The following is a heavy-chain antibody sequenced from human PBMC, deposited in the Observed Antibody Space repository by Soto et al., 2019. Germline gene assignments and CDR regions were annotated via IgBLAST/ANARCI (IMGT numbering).Heavy chain of an antibody. CDR2: INPNGGVT. CDR1: GDSFTDYY. D-gene: IGHD5-12*01. CDR3: ARESGGATATLDYYYFYMDV. V-gene: IGHV1-2*04. Sequence: QVQLVQSGAEVRKPGASVTVSCRSSGDSFTDYYIHCVRQAPGQGIEWMGWINPNGGVTKYAQKFQGWVSMTRDTSIRTVYMQLSRLRSDDTAVYYCARESGGATATLDYYYFYMDVWGTGTTVTVSS. J-gene: IGHJ6*03.